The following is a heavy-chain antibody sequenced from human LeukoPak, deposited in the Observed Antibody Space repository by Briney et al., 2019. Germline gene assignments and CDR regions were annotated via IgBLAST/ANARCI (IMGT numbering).Heavy chain of an antibody. D-gene: IGHD6-19*01. V-gene: IGHV3-23*01. J-gene: IGHJ4*02. CDR3: AKDHSSGWYEGGFDY. Sequence: HSGGSLRLSCAASGFTFSSYAISWVRQAPGKGLEWVSAISGSGGSTYYADSVKGRFTISRDNSKNTLYLQMNSLRAEDTAVYYCAKDHSSGWYEGGFDYWGQGTLVTVSS. CDR1: GFTFSSYA. CDR2: ISGSGGST.